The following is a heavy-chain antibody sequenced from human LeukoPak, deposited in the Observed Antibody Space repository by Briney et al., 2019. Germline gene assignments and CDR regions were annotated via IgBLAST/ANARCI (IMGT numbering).Heavy chain of an antibody. V-gene: IGHV4-59*01. CDR2: IYYSGST. J-gene: IGHJ3*02. CDR1: GGSISSYY. D-gene: IGHD3-22*01. Sequence: SETLSLTCTVSGGSISSYYWSWIRQPPGKGLEWIGYIYYSGSTNYNPSLKSRVTISVDTSKNQFSLKLSSVTAADTAVYYCARGRDGRFTYYYDSSGYPNAFDIWGQGTMVTVSS. CDR3: ARGRDGRFTYYYDSSGYPNAFDI.